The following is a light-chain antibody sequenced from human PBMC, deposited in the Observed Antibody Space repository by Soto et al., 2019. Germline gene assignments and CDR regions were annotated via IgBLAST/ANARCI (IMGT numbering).Light chain of an antibody. V-gene: IGLV2-14*01. J-gene: IGLJ1*01. Sequence: QSVLTQPASVSGSPGQSITISCTGTSNDVGGSNFVSWFQRHPGKAPKLIIYEVTHRPSGISSRFSGSKSGNTASLTISGLQAEDEADYFCSSYISITTLFVFGTGTKVTVL. CDR3: SSYISITTLFV. CDR1: SNDVGGSNF. CDR2: EVT.